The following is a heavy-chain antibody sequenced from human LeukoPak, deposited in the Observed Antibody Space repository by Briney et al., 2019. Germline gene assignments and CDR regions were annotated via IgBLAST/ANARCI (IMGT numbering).Heavy chain of an antibody. CDR2: ISSISSYT. Sequence: GGSLRLSCAASGFTFSDYYMSWIRQAPGKGLEWVSYISSISSYTNYADSVKGRFTISRDNAKNSLYLQMNSLRAEDTAVYYCARVPSMTTVTRYYYYGMDVWGKGTTVTVSS. CDR1: GFTFSDYY. CDR3: ARVPSMTTVTRYYYYGMDV. D-gene: IGHD4-17*01. V-gene: IGHV3-11*06. J-gene: IGHJ6*04.